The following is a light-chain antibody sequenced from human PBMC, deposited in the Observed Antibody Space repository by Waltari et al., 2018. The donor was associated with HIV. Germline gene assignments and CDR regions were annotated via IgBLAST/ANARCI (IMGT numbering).Light chain of an antibody. V-gene: IGKV2-40*01. CDR1: QSLLDSDDGITY. Sequence: IVMTQTLHSLSVTPGEPASISCRSSQSLLDSDDGITYLDWFLQRPGQSPQLLIYSHSYRASGVPDRFSGGGSGTNFTLKINKMEAGDFGVYFCMQRIAFPVTFGQGTRLEIK. CDR2: SHS. J-gene: IGKJ5*01. CDR3: MQRIAFPVT.